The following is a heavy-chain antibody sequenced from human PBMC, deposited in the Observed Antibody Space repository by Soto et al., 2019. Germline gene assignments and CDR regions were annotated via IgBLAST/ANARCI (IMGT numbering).Heavy chain of an antibody. CDR2: IYYSGST. Sequence: SETLSLTCTVSGGSISSGDYYWSWIRQPPGKGLEWIGYIYYSGSTSYNPSLKSRVTISVDTSKNQFSLKLTSVTAADTAVYYCARENSSSWQNYYYYYGMDEWGQGTTV. CDR3: ARENSSSWQNYYYYYGMDE. D-gene: IGHD6-13*01. J-gene: IGHJ6*01. V-gene: IGHV4-61*08. CDR1: GGSISSGDYY.